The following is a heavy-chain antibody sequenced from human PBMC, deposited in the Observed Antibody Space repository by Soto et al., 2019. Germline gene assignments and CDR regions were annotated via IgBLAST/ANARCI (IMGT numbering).Heavy chain of an antibody. CDR2: IIPIFGTA. J-gene: IGHJ6*02. CDR3: ARERNTANYYYYYGMDV. V-gene: IGHV1-69*13. Sequence: GASVKVSCKASGGTFSSYAISWVRQAPGQGLEWMGGIIPIFGTANYAQKFQGRVTSTADESTSTAYMELSSLRSEDTAVYYCARERNTANYYYYYGMDVWGQGTTVTVSS. CDR1: GGTFSSYA. D-gene: IGHD5-18*01.